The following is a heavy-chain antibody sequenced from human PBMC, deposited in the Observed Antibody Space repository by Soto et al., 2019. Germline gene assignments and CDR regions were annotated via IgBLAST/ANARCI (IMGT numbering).Heavy chain of an antibody. J-gene: IGHJ4*02. CDR3: ARLVGAYDSYFGH. V-gene: IGHV5-51*01. CDR1: GSALARTW. CDR2: IYPGDSET. D-gene: IGHD5-12*01. Sequence: GGFLRISVKLFGSALARTWMGWVGSLPGKGLDWLGIIYPGDSETRYSPSFRGQVTFSVDMSISTAYLQWSSLKTSDIAIYYCARLVGAYDSYFGHWGQGTRVTVSS.